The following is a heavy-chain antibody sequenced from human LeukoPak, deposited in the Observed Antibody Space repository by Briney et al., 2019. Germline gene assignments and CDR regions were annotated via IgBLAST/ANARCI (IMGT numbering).Heavy chain of an antibody. D-gene: IGHD3-10*01. CDR3: AKEDYYGSGNAFDI. J-gene: IGHJ3*02. CDR2: IDWNGNNT. Sequence: GGSLRLSCTASGFPFDDYGMNWVRQVPGKGLEWVAGIDWNGNNTAYADSVKGRFTISRDNAKNSLYLQMNSLRAEDTALYYCAKEDYYGSGNAFDIWGQGTMVTVSS. CDR1: GFPFDDYG. V-gene: IGHV3-20*04.